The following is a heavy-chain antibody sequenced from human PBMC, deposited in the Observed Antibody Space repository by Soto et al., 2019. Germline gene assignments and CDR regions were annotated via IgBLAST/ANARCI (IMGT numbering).Heavy chain of an antibody. CDR1: VVSVSSGDYF. CDR3: ARETGYISGHKNFDS. V-gene: IGHV4-30-4*01. J-gene: IGHJ4*02. D-gene: IGHD5-12*01. Sequence: SETLSLTCTFSVVSVSSGDYFCSWIRQPPGKGLEWIGYIYDSGSSYYNPSLKSRVTMSVDTSKNQFSLKLRSVTAADTAMYYCARETGYISGHKNFDSWGQGTLVTVSS. CDR2: IYDSGSS.